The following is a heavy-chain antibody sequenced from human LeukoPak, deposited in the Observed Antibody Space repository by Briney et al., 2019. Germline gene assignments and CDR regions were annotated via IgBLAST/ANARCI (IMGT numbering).Heavy chain of an antibody. CDR2: INSDGSST. Sequence: GFLRLSCAASGFTFSSYWMHWVRQAPGKGLVWVSRINSDGSSTSYADSVKGRFTISRDNAKNTLYLQMNSLRAEDTAVYYCARAGRKTPPHGYWGQGTLVTVSS. V-gene: IGHV3-74*01. D-gene: IGHD1-1*01. J-gene: IGHJ4*02. CDR3: ARAGRKTPPHGY. CDR1: GFTFSSYW.